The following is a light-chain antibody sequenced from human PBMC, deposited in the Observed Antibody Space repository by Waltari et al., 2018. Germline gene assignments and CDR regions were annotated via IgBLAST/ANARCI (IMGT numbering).Light chain of an antibody. J-gene: IGKJ4*01. CDR1: QGISSY. CDR2: AAS. CDR3: QQLNSYPRVT. Sequence: DIQLTQSPSFLSASVGDRVTITCRASQGISSYLAWYQQKPGKAPKLLIYAASTLQSGVPSRCSGSGAGTEFTLTISSLQPEDFATYYCQQLNSYPRVTFGGGTKVEIK. V-gene: IGKV1-9*01.